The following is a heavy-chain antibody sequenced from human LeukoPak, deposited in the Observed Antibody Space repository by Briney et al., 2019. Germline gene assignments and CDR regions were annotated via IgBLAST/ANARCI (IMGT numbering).Heavy chain of an antibody. CDR3: ARAIMGDFDY. D-gene: IGHD3-16*01. J-gene: IGHJ4*02. V-gene: IGHV4-59*01. Sequence: SETLSLTCTVSGGSISSYYWSRIRQPPGKGLEWIGYIYYSGSTNYNPSLKSRVSISVDTSKNQFSLKLSSVTAADTAVYYCARAIMGDFDYWGQGTLVTVSS. CDR1: GGSISSYY. CDR2: IYYSGST.